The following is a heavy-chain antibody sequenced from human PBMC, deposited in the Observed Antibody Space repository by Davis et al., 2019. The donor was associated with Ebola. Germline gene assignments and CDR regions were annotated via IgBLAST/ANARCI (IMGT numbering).Heavy chain of an antibody. D-gene: IGHD1-26*01. Sequence: SETLSLTCTVSGGSISSSSYYWGWIRQPPGKGLEWIGSIYYSGSTYYNPSLKSRVTISVDTSKNQFSLKLSSVTAADTAVYYCAALSGSYVGVNYWGQGTLVTVSS. CDR1: GGSISSSSYY. CDR2: IYYSGST. J-gene: IGHJ4*02. CDR3: AALSGSYVGVNY. V-gene: IGHV4-39*01.